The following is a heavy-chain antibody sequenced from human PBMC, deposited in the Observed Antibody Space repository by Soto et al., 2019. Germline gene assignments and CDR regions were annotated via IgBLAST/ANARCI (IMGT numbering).Heavy chain of an antibody. V-gene: IGHV1-18*01. J-gene: IGHJ4*02. CDR1: GYTFTNHG. CDR2: ISGNDGNT. Sequence: QVQLVQSGAEVKNPGASVKVSCKASGYTFTNHGISWVRQAPGQGRERMGWISGNDGNTKYAQKLQVRVTMTIDKSTTTAYMELRSLRSDATAVYYCARRWESSSWYLDYWGQGTLVTVSS. D-gene: IGHD6-13*01. CDR3: ARRWESSSWYLDY.